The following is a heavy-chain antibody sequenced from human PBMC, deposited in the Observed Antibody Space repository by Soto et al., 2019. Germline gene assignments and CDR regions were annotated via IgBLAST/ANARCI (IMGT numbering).Heavy chain of an antibody. CDR3: ARRGYCSGGSCYSGFVIGF. Sequence: PSETRSLTCTVSGGSISSSSYYWGWIRQPPGKGLEWIGSIYYSGSTYYNPSLKSRGTISVDTSKNQFSLKLSSVTAADTAVYYCARRGYCSGGSCYSGFVIGFWGQGTLVTVSS. D-gene: IGHD2-15*01. CDR1: GGSISSSSYY. V-gene: IGHV4-39*01. CDR2: IYYSGST. J-gene: IGHJ4*02.